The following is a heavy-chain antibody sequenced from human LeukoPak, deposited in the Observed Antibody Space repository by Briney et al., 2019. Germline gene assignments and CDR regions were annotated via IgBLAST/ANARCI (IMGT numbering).Heavy chain of an antibody. Sequence: GGSLRLSCAASGFTFSSYAMHWVRQAPGKGLEWVAVIWYDGSNKYSADSVKGRFTISRDNSKNTLYLQMNSLRAEDTAVYFCARADCSTTSCYSLDYWGQGTLVTVSS. CDR3: ARADCSTTSCYSLDY. V-gene: IGHV3-33*08. CDR2: IWYDGSNK. D-gene: IGHD2-2*01. J-gene: IGHJ4*02. CDR1: GFTFSSYA.